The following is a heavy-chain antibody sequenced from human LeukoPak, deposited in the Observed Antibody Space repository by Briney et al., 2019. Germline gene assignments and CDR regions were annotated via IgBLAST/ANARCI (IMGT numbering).Heavy chain of an antibody. CDR3: ARQPKQLWLRWYFDL. J-gene: IGHJ2*01. V-gene: IGHV4-39*01. D-gene: IGHD5-18*01. CDR1: GGSISSSSYY. Sequence: SEILSLTCTVSGGSISSSSYYWGWIRQPPGKGLEWIGSIYYSGSTYYNPSLKSRVTISVDTSKNQFSLKLSSVTAADTAVYYCARQPKQLWLRWYFDLWGRGTLVTVSS. CDR2: IYYSGST.